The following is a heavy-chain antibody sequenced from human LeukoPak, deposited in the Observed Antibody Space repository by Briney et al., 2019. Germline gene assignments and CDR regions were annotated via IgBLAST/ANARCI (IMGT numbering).Heavy chain of an antibody. CDR1: GFTFTNAW. V-gene: IGHV3-66*01. Sequence: GGSLRLSCAVSGFTFTNAWMSWVRQAPGKGLEWVSVIYSVGSTYYADSVKGRFTISRDNSKNTLYLQMNSLRAEDTAVYYCARERYSGSPYYFDYWGQGTLVTVSS. CDR2: IYSVGST. D-gene: IGHD1-26*01. CDR3: ARERYSGSPYYFDY. J-gene: IGHJ4*02.